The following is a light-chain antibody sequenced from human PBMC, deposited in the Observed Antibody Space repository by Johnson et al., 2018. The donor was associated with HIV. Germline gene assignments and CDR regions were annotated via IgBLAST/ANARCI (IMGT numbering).Light chain of an antibody. Sequence: QSLLTQPPSVSAAPGQKVTISCSGSSSDMGNYAVSWYQQLPGTAPKLLIYDNNKRPSGIPDRFSGSKSGTSATLGITGLPTGDEADYYCGTWDSSLSAGPYVFGTGTKVTVL. CDR2: DNN. CDR1: SSDMGNYA. V-gene: IGLV1-51*01. J-gene: IGLJ1*01. CDR3: GTWDSSLSAGPYV.